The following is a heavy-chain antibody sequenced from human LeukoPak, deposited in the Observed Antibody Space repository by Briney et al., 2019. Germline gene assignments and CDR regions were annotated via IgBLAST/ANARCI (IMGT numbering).Heavy chain of an antibody. CDR3: ARGGYGDYGWFDP. D-gene: IGHD4-17*01. J-gene: IGHJ5*02. V-gene: IGHV4-34*01. CDR2: INHSGST. Sequence: PSETLSLTCAVYGGSFSGYYWSWIRQPPGKGLEWIGEINHSGSTNYNPSLKSRVTISVDTSKNQFSLKLSSVTAADTAVYYCARGGYGDYGWFDPWGQGTLVTGSS. CDR1: GGSFSGYY.